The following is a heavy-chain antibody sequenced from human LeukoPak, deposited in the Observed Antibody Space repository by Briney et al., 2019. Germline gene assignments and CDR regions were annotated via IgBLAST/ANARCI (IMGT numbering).Heavy chain of an antibody. D-gene: IGHD6-13*01. CDR2: ISSSGSTI. Sequence: GGSLRLSCAGSGFTFSSFSMNWVRQAPGKGLEWVSYISSSGSTIYYADSVKGRFTISRDNAKNSLYLQMNSLRAEGTAVYYCARDARQQLVERFDYWGQGTLVTVSS. J-gene: IGHJ4*02. CDR1: GFTFSSFS. V-gene: IGHV3-48*04. CDR3: ARDARQQLVERFDY.